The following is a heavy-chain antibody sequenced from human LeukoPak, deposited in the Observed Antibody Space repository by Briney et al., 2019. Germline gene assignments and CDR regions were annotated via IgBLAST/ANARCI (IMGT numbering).Heavy chain of an antibody. CDR3: ARAHGPIQLEYYFDY. D-gene: IGHD5-18*01. CDR1: GYTFTSYD. V-gene: IGHV1-8*01. CDR2: MNPNSGNT. Sequence: ASVKVSCKASGYTFTSYDINWVRQAPGQGLEWMGWMNPNSGNTGYAQKFQGRVTMTRNTSISTAYMELSRLRSEDTAVYYCARAHGPIQLEYYFDYWGQGTLVTVSS. J-gene: IGHJ4*02.